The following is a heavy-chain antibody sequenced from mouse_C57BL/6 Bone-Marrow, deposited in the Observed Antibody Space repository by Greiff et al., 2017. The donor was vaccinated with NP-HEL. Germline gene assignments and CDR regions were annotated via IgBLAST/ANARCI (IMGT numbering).Heavy chain of an antibody. CDR1: GYTFTSYW. J-gene: IGHJ2*01. CDR2: IDPSDSYT. CDR3: AREGHSFRRNFDY. D-gene: IGHD6-1*01. Sequence: VQLQQPGAELVMPGASVKLSCKASGYTFTSYWMHWVKQRPGQGLEWIGEIDPSDSYTNYNQKFKGKSTLTVDKSSSTAYMQLSSLTSEDSAVYYCAREGHSFRRNFDYWGQGTTLTVSS. V-gene: IGHV1-69*01.